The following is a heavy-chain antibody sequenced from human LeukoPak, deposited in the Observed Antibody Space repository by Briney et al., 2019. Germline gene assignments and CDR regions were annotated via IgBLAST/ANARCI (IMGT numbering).Heavy chain of an antibody. CDR3: SRDQAGYCSGASCP. CDR2: VSGDGRTR. Sequence: PGGSLRLSCATSGFIFSNYWMHWVRQAPGKGPVWVSHVSGDGRTRNYADSMKGRFTISRDNAKKVVYLQMNSLRAEDTAVYYCSRDQAGYCSGASCPWGQGTRVTVSS. V-gene: IGHV3-74*01. CDR1: GFIFSNYW. J-gene: IGHJ5*02. D-gene: IGHD2-2*03.